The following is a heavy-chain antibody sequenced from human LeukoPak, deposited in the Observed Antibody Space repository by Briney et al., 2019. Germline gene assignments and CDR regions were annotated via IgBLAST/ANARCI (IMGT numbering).Heavy chain of an antibody. V-gene: IGHV3-23*03. Sequence: GGSLRLSCAASGFTFSTYSMNWVRQAPGKGLEWVSLIYSGGTTYYADSVKGRFTISRDNSKNTLYLQMNSLRAEDTAVYYCAKVVTMIVVVIGDAFDIWGQGTMVTVSS. J-gene: IGHJ3*02. CDR2: IYSGGTT. D-gene: IGHD3-22*01. CDR3: AKVVTMIVVVIGDAFDI. CDR1: GFTFSTYS.